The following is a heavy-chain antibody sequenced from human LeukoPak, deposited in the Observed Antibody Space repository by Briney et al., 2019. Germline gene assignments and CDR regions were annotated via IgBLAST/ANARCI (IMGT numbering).Heavy chain of an antibody. CDR3: ARGRAARNWFNP. V-gene: IGHV4-61*02. CDR1: GGSISSGSYY. J-gene: IGHJ5*02. Sequence: SQTLSLTCTVSGGSISSGSYYWSWIRQPAGKGLEWIGRIYTSGSTNYNPSLESRVTISVDTSKNQFSLKLSSVTAADTAVYYCARGRAARNWFNPWGQGTLVTVSS. CDR2: IYTSGST.